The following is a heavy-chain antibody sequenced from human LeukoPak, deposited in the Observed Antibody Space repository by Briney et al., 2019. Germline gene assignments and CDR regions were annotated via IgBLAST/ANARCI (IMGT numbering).Heavy chain of an antibody. Sequence: SETLSLTCAVYGGSFSGYYWSWICQPPGKGLEWIGEINHSGRTNYNPSLESRVTISADTSKSQFSVNLSSVTAADTAVYYCARAGRTGDAFDIWGQGTMVTVSS. J-gene: IGHJ3*02. CDR2: INHSGRT. CDR1: GGSFSGYY. D-gene: IGHD7-27*01. V-gene: IGHV4-34*01. CDR3: ARAGRTGDAFDI.